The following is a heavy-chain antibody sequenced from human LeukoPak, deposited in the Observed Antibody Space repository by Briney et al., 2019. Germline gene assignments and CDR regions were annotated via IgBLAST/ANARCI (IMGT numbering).Heavy chain of an antibody. Sequence: SETLSLTCSVSGGSIGSSSYYWGWIRQPPGKGLEWIGSVYYSGSPYYNSSLKSRVAISVDTSKNQFSLKLSSVTAADTAVYYCARHIARDYFDYWGLGTLVTVSS. CDR1: GGSIGSSSYY. CDR3: ARHIARDYFDY. CDR2: VYYSGSP. V-gene: IGHV4-39*01. J-gene: IGHJ4*02.